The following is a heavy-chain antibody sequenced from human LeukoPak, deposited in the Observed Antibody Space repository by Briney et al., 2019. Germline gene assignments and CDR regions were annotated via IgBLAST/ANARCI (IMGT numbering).Heavy chain of an antibody. CDR2: FDPADSQR. CDR3: ARDQKDSSSSFFDY. D-gene: IGHD6-6*01. CDR1: EYSLTELS. J-gene: IGHJ4*02. Sequence: ASVKVSCKVSEYSLTELSMHWVRQAPGKGFEWMGRFDPADSQRIYAQKFQGRVTLTENTSTNTAYMELSSLTSEDTAVYYCARDQKDSSSSFFDYWGQGTLVTVSS. V-gene: IGHV1-24*01.